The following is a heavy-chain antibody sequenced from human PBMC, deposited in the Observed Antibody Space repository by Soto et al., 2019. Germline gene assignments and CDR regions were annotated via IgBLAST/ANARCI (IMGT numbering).Heavy chain of an antibody. V-gene: IGHV4-34*01. Sequence: SETLSLTCAVYGGSFSGYYWSWIRQPPGKGLEWIGEINHSGSTNYNPSLKSRVTISVDTSKNQFSLSLTSVTAADTAVYYCARVRYSSGPTGYWGQGTLVTVSS. CDR1: GGSFSGYY. CDR2: INHSGST. CDR3: ARVRYSSGPTGY. D-gene: IGHD6-19*01. J-gene: IGHJ4*02.